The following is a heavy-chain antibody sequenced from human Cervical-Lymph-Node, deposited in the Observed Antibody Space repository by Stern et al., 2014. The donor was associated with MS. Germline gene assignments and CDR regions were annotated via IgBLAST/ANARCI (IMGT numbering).Heavy chain of an antibody. Sequence: QLQLQESGPGLLRPSETLSLTCTVSGASITSYYWSWIRQPPGKGLEWIGYIYYRGNTNYNASLKGRVAISIGKSKTQFSLRLSSVTAADTAVYYCARATDLWGQGTLVTVSS. CDR3: ARATDL. CDR1: GASITSYY. V-gene: IGHV4-59*01. CDR2: IYYRGNT. J-gene: IGHJ5*02.